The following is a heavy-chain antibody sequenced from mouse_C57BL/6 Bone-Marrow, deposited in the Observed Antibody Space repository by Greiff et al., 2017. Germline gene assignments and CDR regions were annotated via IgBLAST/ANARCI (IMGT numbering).Heavy chain of an antibody. Sequence: QVQLQQPGAELVKPGASVKLSCKASGYTFTSYWMHWVKQRPGQGLEWIGMIHPTSGSTNYNQKFKSKATLTVDKSSSTAYMQLSSLTSEDSAVXSCVRERLRHDWFAYWGQGTLVTVSA. V-gene: IGHV1-64*01. J-gene: IGHJ3*01. CDR3: VRERLRHDWFAY. D-gene: IGHD2-4*01. CDR2: IHPTSGST. CDR1: GYTFTSYW.